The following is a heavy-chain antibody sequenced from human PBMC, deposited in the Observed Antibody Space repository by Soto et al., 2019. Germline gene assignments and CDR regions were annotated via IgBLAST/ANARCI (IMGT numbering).Heavy chain of an antibody. J-gene: IGHJ5*02. Sequence: PSETLSLTCTVSGGSISSYYWSWIRQPPGKGLEWIGYIYYSGSTNYNPSLKSRVTISVDTSKNQFSLKLSSVTAADTAVYYCARLTTTRSWFDPWGQGTLVTVSS. D-gene: IGHD4-17*01. CDR3: ARLTTTRSWFDP. CDR1: GGSISSYY. CDR2: IYYSGST. V-gene: IGHV4-59*08.